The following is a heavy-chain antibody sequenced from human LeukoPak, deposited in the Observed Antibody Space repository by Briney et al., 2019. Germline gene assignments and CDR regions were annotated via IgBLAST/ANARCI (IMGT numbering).Heavy chain of an antibody. J-gene: IGHJ3*01. Sequence: SQTLSLTCAISGDTVSSNSAAWNWIRQSPSRGLEWLGRTYYRSKWYYDYAVSVKSRITISPDTSKNQFSLQLNSVTADDTAVYYCARGFALDFWGQGTMVTVSS. CDR1: GDTVSSNSAA. V-gene: IGHV6-1*01. CDR3: ARGFALDF. CDR2: TYYRSKWYY.